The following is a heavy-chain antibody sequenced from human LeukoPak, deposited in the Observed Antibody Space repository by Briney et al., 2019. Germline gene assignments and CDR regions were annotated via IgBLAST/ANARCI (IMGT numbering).Heavy chain of an antibody. D-gene: IGHD4-11*01. Sequence: XXEWVANIKQDGSEKYYVDSVKGRFTISRDNAKNSLYLQMNSLRAEDTAVYYCARGYGNYGYWGQGTLVTVSS. J-gene: IGHJ4*02. V-gene: IGHV3-7*01. CDR2: IKQDGSEK. CDR3: ARGYGNYGY.